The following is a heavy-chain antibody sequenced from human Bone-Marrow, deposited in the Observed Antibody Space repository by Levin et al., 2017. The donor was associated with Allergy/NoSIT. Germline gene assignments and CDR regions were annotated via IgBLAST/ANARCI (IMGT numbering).Heavy chain of an antibody. D-gene: IGHD6-13*01. CDR1: GFSLSNSGMA. J-gene: IGHJ5*01. Sequence: GSGPTLVKPTETLTLTCTVSGFSLSNSGMAVSWIRQPPGKALEWLAHIFSTDEKAYSTALKSRLAISKNSSTSQVVLTMTNMDPVDTGTYYCARHFSASWYPWFDSWGQGTLVTVSS. CDR2: IFSTDEK. V-gene: IGHV2-26*01. CDR3: ARHFSASWYPWFDS.